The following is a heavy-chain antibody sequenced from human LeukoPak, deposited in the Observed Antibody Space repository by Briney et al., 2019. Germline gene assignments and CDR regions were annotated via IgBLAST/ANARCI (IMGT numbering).Heavy chain of an antibody. CDR3: ARASDFWSGYFDY. CDR1: GGSFSGYY. V-gene: IGHV4-34*01. CDR2: INHSGST. J-gene: IGHJ4*02. D-gene: IGHD3-3*01. Sequence: SETLSLTCAVYGGSFSGYYWSWIRQPPGKGLEWIGEINHSGSTNYNPSLKSRVTISVGTSKNQFSLKLSSVTAADTAVYYCARASDFWSGYFDYWGQGTLVTVSS.